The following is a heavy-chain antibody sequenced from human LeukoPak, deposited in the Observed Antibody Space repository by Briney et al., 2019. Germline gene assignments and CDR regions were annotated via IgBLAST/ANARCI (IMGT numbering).Heavy chain of an antibody. D-gene: IGHD3-9*01. J-gene: IGHJ3*02. CDR3: ARDGINYDILTGYSPIDAFDI. CDR1: GFTFSSYW. Sequence: GGSLRLSCAASGFTFSSYWMSWVRQAPGKGLEWVANIKQDGSEKYYVHSVKGRFTISRDNAKNSLYLQMNSLRAEDTAVYYCARDGINYDILTGYSPIDAFDIWGQGTMVTVSS. V-gene: IGHV3-7*01. CDR2: IKQDGSEK.